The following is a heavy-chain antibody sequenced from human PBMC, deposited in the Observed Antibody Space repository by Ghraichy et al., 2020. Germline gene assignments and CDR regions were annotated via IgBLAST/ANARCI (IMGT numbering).Heavy chain of an antibody. D-gene: IGHD2-2*01. J-gene: IGHJ4*02. CDR1: GGSISSGGYY. Sequence: SLNISCTVSGGSISSGGYYWSWIRQHPGKGLEWIGYIYYSGSTYYNPSLKSRVTISVDTSKNQFSLKLSSVTAADTAVYYCARDRRTSLDYWGQGTLVTVSS. CDR3: ARDRRTSLDY. CDR2: IYYSGST. V-gene: IGHV4-31*03.